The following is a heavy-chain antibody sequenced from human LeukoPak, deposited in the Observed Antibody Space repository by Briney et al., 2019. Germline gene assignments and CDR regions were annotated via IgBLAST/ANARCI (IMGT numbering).Heavy chain of an antibody. Sequence: GASVKVSCKASGYTFTSYGISWVRQAPGQGLEWMGWISAYNGNTNYAQKLQGRVTMTTDTSTSTAYMELRSLRSDDTAAYYCARDGLILRFLEWLLPLDYWGQGTLVTVSS. CDR3: ARDGLILRFLEWLLPLDY. D-gene: IGHD3-3*01. V-gene: IGHV1-18*01. CDR2: ISAYNGNT. CDR1: GYTFTSYG. J-gene: IGHJ4*02.